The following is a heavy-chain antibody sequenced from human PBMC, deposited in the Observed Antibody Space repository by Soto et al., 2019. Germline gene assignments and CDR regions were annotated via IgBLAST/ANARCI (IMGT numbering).Heavy chain of an antibody. CDR1: GGSFSGYY. J-gene: IGHJ5*02. D-gene: IGHD3-3*01. CDR2: INHSGST. V-gene: IGHV4-34*01. Sequence: PSETLSLTCAVYGGSFSGYYWSWIRQPPGKGLEWIGEINHSGSTNYNPSLKSRVTISVDTSKNQFSLKLSSVTAADTAVYYCARAGNYDSIRKGNWFDPWGQGTLVTVSS. CDR3: ARAGNYDSIRKGNWFDP.